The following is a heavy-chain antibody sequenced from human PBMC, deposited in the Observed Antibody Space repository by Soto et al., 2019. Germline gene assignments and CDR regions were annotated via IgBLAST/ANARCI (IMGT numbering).Heavy chain of an antibody. D-gene: IGHD5-12*01. J-gene: IGHJ4*02. CDR3: ASGLDEVDY. Sequence: ESGGGVVQPGRSLRLSCAASGFTFSSYGMHWVRQAPGKGLEWVAVIWYDGSNKYYADSVKGRFTISRDNSKNTLYLQMNSLRAEDTAVYYCASGLDEVDYWGQGTLVTVSS. V-gene: IGHV3-33*01. CDR2: IWYDGSNK. CDR1: GFTFSSYG.